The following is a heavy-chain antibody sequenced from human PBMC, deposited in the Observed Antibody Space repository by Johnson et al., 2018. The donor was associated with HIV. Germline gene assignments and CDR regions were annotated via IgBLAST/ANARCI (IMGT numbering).Heavy chain of an antibody. D-gene: IGHD1-26*01. CDR3: ARDWVGVDAFDI. CDR2: ISFDGSTI. J-gene: IGHJ3*02. Sequence: VQLVESGGGLTQPGGSLRLSCAASGFTVRSNYMSWVRQAPGKGLEWVAVISFDGSTIYYANSVEGRFTISRDNSRDTLSLQMNRLRVEDTALYYCARDWVGVDAFDIWGQGTMVTVSS. V-gene: IGHV3-53*01. CDR1: GFTVRSNY.